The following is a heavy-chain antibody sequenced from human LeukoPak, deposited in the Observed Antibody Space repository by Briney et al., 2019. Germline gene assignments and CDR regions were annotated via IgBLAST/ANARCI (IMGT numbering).Heavy chain of an antibody. CDR3: AREENGWNGSDDAFDI. V-gene: IGHV4-61*01. D-gene: IGHD1-1*01. CDR2: IYYSGST. Sequence: PSETLSLTCTVSGGSVSSGSYYWRWIRQPPGKGLEGIGYIYYSGSTNYNPSLKSRVTISVDTSKNQFSLKLSSVTAADTAVYYCAREENGWNGSDDAFDIWGQGTMVTVSS. CDR1: GGSVSSGSYY. J-gene: IGHJ3*02.